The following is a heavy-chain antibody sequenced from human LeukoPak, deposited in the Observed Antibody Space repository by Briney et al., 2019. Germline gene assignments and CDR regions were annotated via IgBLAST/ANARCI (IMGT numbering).Heavy chain of an antibody. CDR3: ARDRVSSGYYFGY. V-gene: IGHV1-46*01. Sequence: GASVKVSCKASGYTFPSYYMHWVRQAPGQGLEWMGMINPSGASTSYAQKFQGRVSMSRDTSTSTTYMELSSLRSDDTAVYYCARDRVSSGYYFGYWGQGTLVTVSS. CDR1: GYTFPSYY. J-gene: IGHJ4*02. D-gene: IGHD3-22*01. CDR2: INPSGAST.